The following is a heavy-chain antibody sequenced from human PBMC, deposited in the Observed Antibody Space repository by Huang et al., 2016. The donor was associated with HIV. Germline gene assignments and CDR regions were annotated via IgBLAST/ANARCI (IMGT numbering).Heavy chain of an antibody. J-gene: IGHJ1*01. CDR1: GGSFSGYQ. D-gene: IGHD2-21*02. CDR2: INHSGRA. V-gene: IGHV4-34*02. CDR3: ARGLRFCRGGDCFPTHFQH. Sequence: QVRLEQWGAGLLKPSETLFLTCAVYGGSFSGYQWTGIRQYPGKGLEWIEEINHSGRATYNPSLKTPVTRSGDMSKHQFSLKMTSLTVTDTAVYFCARGLRFCRGGDCFPTHFQHWSQG.